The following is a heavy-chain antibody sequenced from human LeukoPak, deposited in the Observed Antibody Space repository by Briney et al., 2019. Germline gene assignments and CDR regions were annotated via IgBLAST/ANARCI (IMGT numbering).Heavy chain of an antibody. CDR3: ARGDLWFGELMSMYYFDY. Sequence: GGSLRLSCAASGFTFSSYWMSWVRQAPGKGLEWVANIKQDGSEKYYVDSVKGRFTISRDNAKNSLYLQMNSLRAKDTAVYYCARGDLWFGELMSMYYFDYWGQGTLVTVSS. J-gene: IGHJ4*02. V-gene: IGHV3-7*01. CDR2: IKQDGSEK. CDR1: GFTFSSYW. D-gene: IGHD3-10*01.